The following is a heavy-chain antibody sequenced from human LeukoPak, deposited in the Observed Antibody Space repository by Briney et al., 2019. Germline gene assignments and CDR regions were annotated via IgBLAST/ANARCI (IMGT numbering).Heavy chain of an antibody. D-gene: IGHD3-16*01. V-gene: IGHV1-69*05. CDR3: ARPIMITFGGVCAFDI. Sequence: ASVKVSCKASGGTFSSYAISWVRQAPGQGLEWMGGIIPIFGTANYAQKFQGRVTITTDESTSTAYMELSRLRSDDTAVYYCARPIMITFGGVCAFDIWGQGTMVTVSS. CDR2: IIPIFGTA. CDR1: GGTFSSYA. J-gene: IGHJ3*02.